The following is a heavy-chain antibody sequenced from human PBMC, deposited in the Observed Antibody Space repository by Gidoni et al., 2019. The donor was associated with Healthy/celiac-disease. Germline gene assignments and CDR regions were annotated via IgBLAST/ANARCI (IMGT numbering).Heavy chain of an antibody. Sequence: QVQLLESGVGVVHPGRSLGLACAASGFTFSSYGMHWVRQAPGKGLEWVAVIWYDGSNKYYADSVKGRFTISRDNSKNTLYLQMNSLRAEDTAVYYCAREGYGSGIDYGMDVWGQGTTVTVSS. V-gene: IGHV3-33*01. D-gene: IGHD3-10*01. CDR1: GFTFSSYG. J-gene: IGHJ6*02. CDR3: AREGYGSGIDYGMDV. CDR2: IWYDGSNK.